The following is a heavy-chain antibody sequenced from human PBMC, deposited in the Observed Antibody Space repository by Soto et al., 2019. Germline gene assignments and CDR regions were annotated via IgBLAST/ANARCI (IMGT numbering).Heavy chain of an antibody. CDR3: ARVAYGNGWIFDH. Sequence: GGSLRLSCAASGFTFSNYWMSWVRQAPGKGLEWVANIKQDGSEKYYVDSVKGRFTLSRDNAQNSLQLQMNSLRAEDTAIYFCARVAYGNGWIFDHWGQGTLVTVSS. D-gene: IGHD6-19*01. V-gene: IGHV3-7*01. J-gene: IGHJ4*01. CDR1: GFTFSNYW. CDR2: IKQDGSEK.